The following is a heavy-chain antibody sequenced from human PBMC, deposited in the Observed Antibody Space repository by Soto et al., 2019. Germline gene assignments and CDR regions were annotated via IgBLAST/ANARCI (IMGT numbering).Heavy chain of an antibody. CDR2: IIPVFGTA. CDR3: ARFLGGAGSYYDGQNYNYYNGMDV. V-gene: IGHV1-69*01. D-gene: IGHD3-10*01. CDR1: GGPCNSFA. J-gene: IGHJ6*02. Sequence: QAQLVQSGAEVKKPGSSVKVSCKASGGPCNSFAISWVRQAPGQGLEWIGGIIPVFGTATYAQKFKGRVTITAEESTSTAYMELSSLTSEDTAVYYCARFLGGAGSYYDGQNYNYYNGMDVWGQGTTVTVSS.